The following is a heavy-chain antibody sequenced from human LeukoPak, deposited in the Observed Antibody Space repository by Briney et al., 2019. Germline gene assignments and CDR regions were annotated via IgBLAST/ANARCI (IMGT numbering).Heavy chain of an antibody. CDR2: ISSSGSTI. D-gene: IGHD4-11*01. J-gene: IGHJ5*02. CDR1: GFTFSDYY. Sequence: GGSLSLSCAASGFTFSDYYMSWIRQAPGKGLEWVSYISSSGSTIYYADSVKGRFTISRDNAKKSLYLQMNSLRAEDTAVYYCARDLPQTTPGFDPWGQGTLVTVSS. CDR3: ARDLPQTTPGFDP. V-gene: IGHV3-11*01.